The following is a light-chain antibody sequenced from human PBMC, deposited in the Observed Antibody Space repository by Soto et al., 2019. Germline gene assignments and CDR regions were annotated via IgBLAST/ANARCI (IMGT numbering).Light chain of an antibody. CDR1: QSVSSSY. CDR3: QQYGSSPPYT. J-gene: IGKJ2*01. CDR2: GAS. Sequence: EIVLTQSPGTLSLSPGERATLSCRASQSVSSSYLAWYQQKPGQAPRLLIYGASSMATGIPDRFSGSGSGTDFTLSISSLEPEGFAVYYCQQYGSSPPYTFGQGTELEIK. V-gene: IGKV3-20*01.